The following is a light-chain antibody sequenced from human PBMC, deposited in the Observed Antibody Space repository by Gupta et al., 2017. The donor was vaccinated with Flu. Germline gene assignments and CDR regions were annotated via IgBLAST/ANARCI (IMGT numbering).Light chain of an antibody. CDR2: DAS. Sequence: DIQLTQSPSFLSASVGDRVTITCRASQGISSYLAWYQQKPGKAPKLLIYDASTLQSGVPPRFSGSGSGTEFTLTISSLQPEDFATYYCQQVNSYPLTFGQGTRLEIK. CDR3: QQVNSYPLT. V-gene: IGKV1-9*01. J-gene: IGKJ5*01. CDR1: QGISSY.